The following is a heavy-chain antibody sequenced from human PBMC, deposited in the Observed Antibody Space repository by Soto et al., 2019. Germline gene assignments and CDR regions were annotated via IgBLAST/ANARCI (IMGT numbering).Heavy chain of an antibody. V-gene: IGHV3-33*01. CDR2: IWYDGSNK. D-gene: IGHD4-4*01. J-gene: IGHJ2*01. CDR3: ARESFWVTTSPWYFDL. Sequence: SLRLSCAASGFTFSSYGMHWVRQAPGKGLEWVAVIWYDGSNKYYADSVKGRFTISRDNSKNTLYLQMNSLRAEDTAVYYCARESFWVTTSPWYFDLWGRGTLVTVSS. CDR1: GFTFSSYG.